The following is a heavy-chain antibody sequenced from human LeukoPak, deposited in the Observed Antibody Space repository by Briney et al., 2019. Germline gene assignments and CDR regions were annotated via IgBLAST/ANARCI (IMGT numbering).Heavy chain of an antibody. CDR1: GFTFSSYA. J-gene: IGHJ3*02. Sequence: PGGSLRLSCAASGFTFSSYAMTWVRQPPGKGLEWVSAISGSGRNTYYADSVKGRLTISRDNSKNTLYLQMNSLRAEDTAVYYCAKPLGVFGVGYNGFDIWGQGTLVTVSS. CDR2: ISGSGRNT. D-gene: IGHD3-3*01. CDR3: AKPLGVFGVGYNGFDI. V-gene: IGHV3-23*01.